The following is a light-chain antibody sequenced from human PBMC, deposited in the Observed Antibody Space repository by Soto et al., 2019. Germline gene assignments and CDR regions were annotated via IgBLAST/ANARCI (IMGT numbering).Light chain of an antibody. CDR2: DAS. Sequence: EIVLTQSPATLSLSPGERATLSCRASQSVGSYLAWYQQKPGQAPRLLIYDASDRATAIPPRFSGSGSGTDFTLTISSLEPEDFAVYYCQQRSNWPITFGQGTRLEMK. V-gene: IGKV3-11*01. CDR1: QSVGSY. J-gene: IGKJ5*01. CDR3: QQRSNWPIT.